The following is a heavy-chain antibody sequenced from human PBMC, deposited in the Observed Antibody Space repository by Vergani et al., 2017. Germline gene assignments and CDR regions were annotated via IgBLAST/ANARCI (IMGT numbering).Heavy chain of an antibody. J-gene: IGHJ5*02. CDR2: IYYSGST. Sequence: QLQLQESGPGLVKPSETLSLTCTVSGGSISSSSYYWGWIRQPPGKGLEWIGSIYYSGSTYYNPSLKSRVTISVDTSKNQFSLKLSSVTAADTAVYYCARVRSRGYCSSTSCYLWWFDPWGQGTLVTVSS. V-gene: IGHV4-39*01. CDR3: ARVRSRGYCSSTSCYLWWFDP. D-gene: IGHD2-2*01. CDR1: GGSISSSSYY.